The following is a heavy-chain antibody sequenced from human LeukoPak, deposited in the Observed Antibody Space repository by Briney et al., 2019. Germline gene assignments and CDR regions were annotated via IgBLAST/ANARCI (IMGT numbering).Heavy chain of an antibody. CDR3: ARDSGYGSGSYYTRTVSGFDP. CDR1: GDSISSYY. D-gene: IGHD3-10*01. J-gene: IGHJ5*02. CDR2: IYYSGST. V-gene: IGHV4-59*01. Sequence: SETLSLTRTVSGDSISSYYWSWIRQPPGKGLEWIGYIYYSGSTNYNPSLKSRVTISVDTSKNQFSLKLSSVTAADTAVYYCARDSGYGSGSYYTRTVSGFDPWGQGTLVTVSS.